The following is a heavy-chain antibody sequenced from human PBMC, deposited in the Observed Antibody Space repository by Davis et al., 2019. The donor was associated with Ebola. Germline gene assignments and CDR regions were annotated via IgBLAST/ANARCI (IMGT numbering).Heavy chain of an antibody. CDR1: GFTFTRYS. V-gene: IGHV3-48*02. J-gene: IGHJ6*02. CDR3: ARGSSKAYYYYGMDV. CDR2: ISSSSSTI. D-gene: IGHD6-6*01. Sequence: GESLKISCAASGFTFTRYSMNWVRQAPGKGLEWVSYISSSSSTIYYADSVKGRFTISRDNAKNSLYLQMNSLRDEDTAVYYCARGSSKAYYYYGMDVWGQGTTVTVSS.